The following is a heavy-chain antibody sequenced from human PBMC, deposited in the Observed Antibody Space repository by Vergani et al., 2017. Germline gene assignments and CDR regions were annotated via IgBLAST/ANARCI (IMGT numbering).Heavy chain of an antibody. CDR3: ARDGEYCSGGSCYYGSYYGMDV. J-gene: IGHJ6*02. CDR1: GYTFTSYA. Sequence: QVQLVQSGAEVKKPGASVKVSCKASGYTFTSYAMHWVRQAPGQRLEWMGWINAGNGNTKYSQKFQGRVTITRDTSASTAYMELSSLRSEDTAVYYCARDGEYCSGGSCYYGSYYGMDVWGQGTTVTVSS. CDR2: INAGNGNT. V-gene: IGHV1-3*01. D-gene: IGHD2-15*01.